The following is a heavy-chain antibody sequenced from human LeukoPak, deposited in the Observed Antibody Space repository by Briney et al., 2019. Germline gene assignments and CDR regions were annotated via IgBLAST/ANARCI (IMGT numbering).Heavy chain of an antibody. J-gene: IGHJ4*02. Sequence: GGSLRLSCAASGFTFSDFYMSWIRQGPGKGLEWVSYISGNSRYTNYADSVKGRFTISRDNSTNTLYLQMNSLRAEDTAVYYCARDYRLRLGELSYLFDYWGQGTLVTVSS. CDR3: ARDYRLRLGELSYLFDY. CDR1: GFTFSDFY. CDR2: ISGNSRYT. D-gene: IGHD3-16*02. V-gene: IGHV3-11*06.